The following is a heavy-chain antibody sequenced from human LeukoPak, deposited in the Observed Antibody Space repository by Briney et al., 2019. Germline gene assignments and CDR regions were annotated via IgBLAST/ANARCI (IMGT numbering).Heavy chain of an antibody. CDR2: FDPEDGET. CDR1: GYTLTELS. D-gene: IGHD3-16*02. V-gene: IGHV1-24*01. Sequence: GASVKVSCKVSGYTLTELSMHWVRQAPGKGLEWMGGFDPEDGETIYAQKFQGRVTMTEDTSTDTAYMELSSLRSEDTAVYYCATVRYDYVWGSYRYTAADYWGQGTLVTVSS. J-gene: IGHJ4*02. CDR3: ATVRYDYVWGSYRYTAADY.